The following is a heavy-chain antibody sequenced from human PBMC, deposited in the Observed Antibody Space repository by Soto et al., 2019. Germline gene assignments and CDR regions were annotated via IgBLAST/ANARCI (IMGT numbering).Heavy chain of an antibody. D-gene: IGHD3-10*01. CDR1: GFTFSSYA. V-gene: IGHV3-23*01. CDR2: ISGSGGST. J-gene: IGHJ3*02. Sequence: EVQLLESGGGLVQPGGSLRLSCAASGFTFSSYAMSWVRQAPGKGLEWVSAISGSGGSTYYADSVKGRFTISRDNSKNMLYLQMNSLRAEDTAVYYCAKDNPRYGSGSYRAFDIWGQGTMVTVSS. CDR3: AKDNPRYGSGSYRAFDI.